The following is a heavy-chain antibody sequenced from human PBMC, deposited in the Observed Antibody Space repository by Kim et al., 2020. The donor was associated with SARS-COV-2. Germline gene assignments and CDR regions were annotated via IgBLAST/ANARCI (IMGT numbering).Heavy chain of an antibody. CDR3: ARDVSVAGTYQLGYYYYYYGMDV. CDR1: GFTFSSYG. CDR2: ISYDGSNK. Sequence: GGSLRLSCAASGFTFSSYGMHWVRQAPGQGLEWVAVISYDGSNKYYADSVKGRFTISRDNSKNTLYLQMNSLRAEDTAVYYCARDVSVAGTYQLGYYYYYYGMDVGGQGTTVTVSS. D-gene: IGHD6-19*01. J-gene: IGHJ6*02. V-gene: IGHV3-33*05.